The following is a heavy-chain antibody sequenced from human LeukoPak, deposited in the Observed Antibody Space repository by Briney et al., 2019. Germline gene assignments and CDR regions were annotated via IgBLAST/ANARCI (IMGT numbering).Heavy chain of an antibody. D-gene: IGHD2-2*01. Sequence: SETLSLTCTVSGGSISSYYWSWIRQPAGKGLEWIGRIYTSGSTNYNPSLKSRVTMSVDTSKNQFSLKLSSVTAADTAVHYCAREKAGYCSSTSCYFWAEAHYYYYMDVWGKGTTVTVSS. CDR1: GGSISSYY. CDR3: AREKAGYCSSTSCYFWAEAHYYYYMDV. J-gene: IGHJ6*03. CDR2: IYTSGST. V-gene: IGHV4-4*07.